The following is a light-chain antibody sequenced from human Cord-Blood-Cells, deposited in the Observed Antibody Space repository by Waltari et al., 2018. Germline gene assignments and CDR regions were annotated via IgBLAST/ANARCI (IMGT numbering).Light chain of an antibody. J-gene: IGLJ1*01. Sequence: QSALTQPASVSGSPGQSITISCTGTSSDVGSYNLVSWYQQHPGKAPKLMIYEGSKRPLGVSNRFSGSKSGNTASLTSSGLQAEDEADYYCCSYAGGSTYVFGTGTKVTVL. CDR2: EGS. V-gene: IGLV2-23*01. CDR3: CSYAGGSTYV. CDR1: SSDVGSYNL.